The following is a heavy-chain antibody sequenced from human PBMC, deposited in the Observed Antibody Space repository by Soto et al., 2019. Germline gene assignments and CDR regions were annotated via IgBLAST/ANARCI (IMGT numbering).Heavy chain of an antibody. CDR1: GFTFSSYW. D-gene: IGHD2-15*01. J-gene: IGHJ4*02. Sequence: EVQLVESGVGLVQPGGSLRLSCAASGFTFSSYWMHWVRQAPGKWLVWVSRINSDGSSTSYADSVKGRFTISRDNAKNTLYLQMNSLRAEDTAVYYCVRTSLVVAAATREDYWGQGNLVTVSS. V-gene: IGHV3-74*01. CDR2: INSDGSST. CDR3: VRTSLVVAAATREDY.